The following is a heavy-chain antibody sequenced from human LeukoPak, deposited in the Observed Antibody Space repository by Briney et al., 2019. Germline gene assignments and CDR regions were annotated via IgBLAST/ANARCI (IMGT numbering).Heavy chain of an antibody. V-gene: IGHV7-4-1*02. CDR3: ARVGDILTGYYGYYYYYAMDV. J-gene: IGHJ6*02. D-gene: IGHD3-9*01. Sequence: ASVKVSCKASGYTFTNYAMNWVRQAPGQGLEWMGWINTNTGNPTYAQGFTGRFVFSLDTSVSTAYLQISSLKAEDTAVYYCARVGDILTGYYGYYYYYAMDVWGQGTTVTVSS. CDR2: INTNTGNP. CDR1: GYTFTNYA.